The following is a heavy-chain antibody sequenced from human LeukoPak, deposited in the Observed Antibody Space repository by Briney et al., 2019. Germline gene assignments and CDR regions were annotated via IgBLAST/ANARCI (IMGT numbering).Heavy chain of an antibody. Sequence: KPSETLSLTCTVSGGSISSGDYYWSWIRQPPGKGLEWIGYIYYSGSTYYNPSLKSRVTMSVDTSKYQFSLKVSSVTAADTAVYYCARDLYYDSSGYYYPLEYWGQGTLVTVSS. CDR3: ARDLYYDSSGYYYPLEY. CDR2: IYYSGST. J-gene: IGHJ4*02. D-gene: IGHD3-22*01. V-gene: IGHV4-30-4*01. CDR1: GGSISSGDYY.